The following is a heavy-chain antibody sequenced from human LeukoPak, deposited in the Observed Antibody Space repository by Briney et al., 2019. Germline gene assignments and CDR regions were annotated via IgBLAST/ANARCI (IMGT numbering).Heavy chain of an antibody. Sequence: SETLSLTCAVYGGSFSGYYWSWIRQPPGKGLEWIGEINHSGSTNYNPSLKSRVTVSIDTSKNQFSLKLSSVTAADTALYYCARGPGTWYYYWGQGTLVTVSS. CDR2: INHSGST. V-gene: IGHV4-34*01. CDR3: ARGPGTWYYY. CDR1: GGSFSGYY. D-gene: IGHD6-13*01. J-gene: IGHJ4*02.